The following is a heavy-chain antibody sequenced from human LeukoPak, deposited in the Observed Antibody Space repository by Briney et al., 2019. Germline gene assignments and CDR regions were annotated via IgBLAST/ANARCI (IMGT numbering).Heavy chain of an antibody. Sequence: GGPLRLACAASGFTFSSYAMTWVRQAPGKGLEWVSAFSATDGSAQYAESVEGRFTISRDNSKNTLFLQMNSLGAEDTAVYYCARAKIAAAGTGAFDVWGQGTLVTVSS. CDR1: GFTFSSYA. J-gene: IGHJ3*01. V-gene: IGHV3-23*01. CDR3: ARAKIAAAGTGAFDV. CDR2: FSATDGSA. D-gene: IGHD6-13*01.